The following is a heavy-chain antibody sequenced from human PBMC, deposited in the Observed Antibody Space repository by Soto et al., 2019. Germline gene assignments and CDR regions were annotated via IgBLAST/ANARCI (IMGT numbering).Heavy chain of an antibody. CDR3: ARDRGIYSSGWYGYYYYGMDV. D-gene: IGHD6-19*01. CDR2: IYYSGST. J-gene: IGHJ6*02. Sequence: SETLSLTCTVSGGSISSYYWSWIRQPPGKGLEWIGYIYYSGSTNYNSSLKSRVTISVDTSKNQFSLKLSSVTAADTAVYYCARDRGIYSSGWYGYYYYGMDVWGQGTTVTVSS. V-gene: IGHV4-59*01. CDR1: GGSISSYY.